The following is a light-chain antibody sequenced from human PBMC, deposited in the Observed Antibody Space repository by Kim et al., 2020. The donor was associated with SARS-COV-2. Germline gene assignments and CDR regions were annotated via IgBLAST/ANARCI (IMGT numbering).Light chain of an antibody. Sequence: DFKMTKEKATLSACVGDRVTITCRASQSFTDWLAWYQQKPGKPPNLLIYKVSTLKSGVPSRFSGSGSGTEFTLTISSLQPDDFATYYCLQYDFYSVGQGTKVDIK. CDR1: QSFTDW. V-gene: IGKV1-5*03. CDR2: KVS. J-gene: IGKJ1*01. CDR3: LQYDFYS.